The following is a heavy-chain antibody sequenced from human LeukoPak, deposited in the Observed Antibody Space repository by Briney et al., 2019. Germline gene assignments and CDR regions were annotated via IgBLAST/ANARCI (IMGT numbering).Heavy chain of an antibody. D-gene: IGHD3-22*01. V-gene: IGHV3-11*01. CDR2: ISSSSLTI. CDR1: GFTFSDYY. Sequence: GGSLRLSCAVSGFTFSDYYMNWIRQAPGKGLEWVSYISSSSLTIYYADSVKGRFTISRDNAKDSLYLQMNSLRAEDTAVYYCARDRALYDSRRGYYYTEDDYWGQGTLVTVSS. CDR3: ARDRALYDSRRGYYYTEDDY. J-gene: IGHJ4*02.